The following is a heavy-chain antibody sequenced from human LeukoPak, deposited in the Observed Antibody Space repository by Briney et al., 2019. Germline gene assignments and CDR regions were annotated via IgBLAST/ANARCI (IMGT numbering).Heavy chain of an antibody. J-gene: IGHJ5*02. CDR1: GFTFSSYA. D-gene: IGHD6-13*01. CDR2: ISGSGGST. V-gene: IGHV3-23*01. CDR3: AKDQRGSSSQRGDWFDP. Sequence: GGSLRLSCAASGFTFSSYAMSWVRQAPGKGLEWVSAISGSGGSTYYADSVEGRFTISRDNSKNTLYLQMNSLRAEDTAVYYCAKDQRGSSSQRGDWFDPWGQGTLVTVSS.